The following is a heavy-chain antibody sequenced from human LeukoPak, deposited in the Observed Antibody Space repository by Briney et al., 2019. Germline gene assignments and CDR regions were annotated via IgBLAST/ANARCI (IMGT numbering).Heavy chain of an antibody. V-gene: IGHV1-69*13. CDR3: ARDVSYGSAPNWFDP. J-gene: IGHJ5*02. CDR2: IIPIFGTA. D-gene: IGHD3-10*01. Sequence: SVKVSCKASGGTFSSDAISWVRQAPGQGLEWMGGIIPIFGTANYAQKFQGRVTITADESTSTAYMELSSLRSEDTAVYYCARDVSYGSAPNWFDPWGQGTLVTVSS. CDR1: GGTFSSDA.